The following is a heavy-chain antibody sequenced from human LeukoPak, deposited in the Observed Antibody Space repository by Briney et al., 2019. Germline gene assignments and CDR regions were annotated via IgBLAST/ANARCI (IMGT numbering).Heavy chain of an antibody. CDR1: GGSISSGGYS. CDR3: ARGITLAGNGYGNNFDY. Sequence: SQTLSLTCAVSGGSISSGGYSWSWIRQPPGKGLEWIGEINHSGSTNYNPSLKSRVTISVDTSKNQFSLKLSSVTAADTAVYYCARGITLAGNGYGNNFDYWGQGTLVTVSS. J-gene: IGHJ4*02. D-gene: IGHD3-10*01. V-gene: IGHV4-30-2*01. CDR2: INHSGST.